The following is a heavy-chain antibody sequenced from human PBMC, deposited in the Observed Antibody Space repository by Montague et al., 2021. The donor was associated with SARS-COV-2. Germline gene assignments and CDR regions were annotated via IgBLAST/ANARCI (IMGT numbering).Heavy chain of an antibody. J-gene: IGHJ3*02. CDR2: IYYSGST. CDR1: GGSISSYY. V-gene: IGHV4-59*01. CDR3: ARGSYGPDASDI. Sequence: SETLSLTCTVSGGSISSYYWSWIRQPPGKGLEWIGYIYYSGSTNYNPSLKSRVTISLDTSKNQFSLKLNSVTAADTAVYYCARGSYGPDASDIWGRGTMVTVSS. D-gene: IGHD5-18*01.